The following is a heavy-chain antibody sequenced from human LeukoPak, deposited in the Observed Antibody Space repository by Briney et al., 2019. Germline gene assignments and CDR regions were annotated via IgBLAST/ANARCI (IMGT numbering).Heavy chain of an antibody. CDR2: MNPNSGNT. CDR3: ASYFGNGDAFDI. CDR1: GYTFASYD. V-gene: IGHV1-8*03. J-gene: IGHJ3*02. Sequence: ASVKVSCKASGYTFASYDINWVRQATGQGLERMGWMNPNSGNTGYAQKFQGRVTITRNTSISTAYMELSSLRSEDTAVYYCASYFGNGDAFDIWGQGTMVTVSS. D-gene: IGHD1-1*01.